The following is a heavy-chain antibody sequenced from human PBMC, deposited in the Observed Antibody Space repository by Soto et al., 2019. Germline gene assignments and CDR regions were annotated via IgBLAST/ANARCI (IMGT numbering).Heavy chain of an antibody. CDR3: AKSLYSSTWLLFDS. J-gene: IGHJ4*02. V-gene: IGHV3-30*18. CDR2: ISYEGSSK. CDR1: GFTFSTHA. Sequence: QVQLVESGGGVVQPGRSLRLSCAASGFTFSTHATHWVRQAPGKGLEWVAGISYEGSSKHYEVFVKGRFTISRDNAQNAMDLQMNSLRAEDTATYYSAKSLYSSTWLLFDSWGPGTRVTVSS. D-gene: IGHD6-13*01.